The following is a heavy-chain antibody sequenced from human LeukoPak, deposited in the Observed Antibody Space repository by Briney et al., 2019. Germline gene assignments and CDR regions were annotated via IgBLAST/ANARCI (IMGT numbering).Heavy chain of an antibody. CDR3: ARDNQKNSYGILYYYYGMDV. Sequence: GASVKVSCKASGYTFTSYGISWVRQAPGQGLEWMGWISAYNGNTNYAQKLQGRVTMTTDTSTSTAYMELRSLRSDDTAVYYCARDNQKNSYGILYYYYGMDVWGQGTTVTVSS. D-gene: IGHD5-18*01. CDR1: GYTFTSYG. J-gene: IGHJ6*02. CDR2: ISAYNGNT. V-gene: IGHV1-18*01.